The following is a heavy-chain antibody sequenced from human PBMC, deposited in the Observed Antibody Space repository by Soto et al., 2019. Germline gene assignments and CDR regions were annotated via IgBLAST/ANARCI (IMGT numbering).Heavy chain of an antibody. CDR2: IYWDDDE. J-gene: IGHJ6*02. CDR3: AHQTYYYVSGTIDV. CDR1: GFSLSTSGVG. V-gene: IGHV2-5*02. D-gene: IGHD3-10*01. Sequence: QITLKESGPTLLKPTQTLTLTCTFSGFSLSTSGVGVVWIRQPPGKALQWLALIYWDDDERFSPSLRNRLTITKDTSKNQVVLTMTNMDPVDTATYYCAHQTYYYVSGTIDVWGQGTTVTVSS.